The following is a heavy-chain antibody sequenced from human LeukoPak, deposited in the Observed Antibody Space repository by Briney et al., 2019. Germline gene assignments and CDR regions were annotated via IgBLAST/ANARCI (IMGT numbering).Heavy chain of an antibody. CDR3: ARDYYYATGYYGVDV. CDR1: GGSISSYY. CDR2: IYYSGST. D-gene: IGHD3-10*01. Sequence: SETLSLTCTVSGGSISSYYWSWIRQPPGKGLEWIGYIYYSGSTNYNPSLKSRVTISVDTSKNQFSLKLSSVTAADTAVYYCARDYYYATGYYGVDVWGQGTTVTVSS. J-gene: IGHJ6*02. V-gene: IGHV4-59*01.